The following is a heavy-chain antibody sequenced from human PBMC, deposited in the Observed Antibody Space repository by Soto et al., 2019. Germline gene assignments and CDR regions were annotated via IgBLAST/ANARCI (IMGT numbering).Heavy chain of an antibody. Sequence: SETLSLTCSVSGDSMRGYHFYWGWIRQAPGKGLEWIGSAYSSGGNTYYSPSLKSRVSISVDTSKNEFSLRLTSLTAADTAVYFCAYGSSSAWIDYWGQGTLVTSPQ. CDR2: AYSSGGNT. D-gene: IGHD6-25*01. CDR3: AYGSSSAWIDY. J-gene: IGHJ4*02. CDR1: GDSMRGYHFY. V-gene: IGHV4-39*01.